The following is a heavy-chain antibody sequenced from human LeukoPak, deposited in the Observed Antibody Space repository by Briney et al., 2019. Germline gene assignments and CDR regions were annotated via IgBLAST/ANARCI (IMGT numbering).Heavy chain of an antibody. V-gene: IGHV4-4*02. CDR3: AKNYYDSGGVMVDDAFDI. D-gene: IGHD3-22*01. J-gene: IGHJ3*02. Sequence: PSGTLSLTCAVSGGSISSSNWWSWVRQPPGKGLEWIGEIFHSGNTNYNPSLKSRVTLSVDKSKNQFSLKLSSVTAADTAVYYCAKNYYDSGGVMVDDAFDIWGQGTIVSVSS. CDR1: GGSISSSNW. CDR2: IFHSGNT.